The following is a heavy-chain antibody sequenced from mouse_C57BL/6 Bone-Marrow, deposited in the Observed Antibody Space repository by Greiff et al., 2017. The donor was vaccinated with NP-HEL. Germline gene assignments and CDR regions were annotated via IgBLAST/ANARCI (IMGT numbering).Heavy chain of an antibody. V-gene: IGHV5-6*01. CDR3: ARQGGYDDY. CDR1: GFTFSSYG. CDR2: ISSGGSYT. J-gene: IGHJ2*01. Sequence: EVKVVESGGDLVKPGGSLKLSCAASGFTFSSYGMSWVRQTPDKRLEWVATISSGGSYTYYPDSVKGRFTISRDNAKNTLYLQMSSLKSEDTAMYYCARQGGYDDYWGQGTTLTVSS. D-gene: IGHD2-2*01.